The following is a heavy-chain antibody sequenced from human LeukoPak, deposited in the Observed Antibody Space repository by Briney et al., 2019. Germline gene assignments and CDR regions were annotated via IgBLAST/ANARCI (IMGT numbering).Heavy chain of an antibody. V-gene: IGHV3-23*01. CDR2: ISGSGGST. J-gene: IGHJ4*02. D-gene: IGHD6-19*01. Sequence: GGSLRLSCAASGFTFSSYAMSWVRQAPGKGLEWVSAISGSGGSTYYADSVKGRFTISRDNSKSTLYLQMNSLRAEDTAVYYCAKDPISSGWYNIPYDYWGQGTLVTVSS. CDR1: GFTFSSYA. CDR3: AKDPISSGWYNIPYDY.